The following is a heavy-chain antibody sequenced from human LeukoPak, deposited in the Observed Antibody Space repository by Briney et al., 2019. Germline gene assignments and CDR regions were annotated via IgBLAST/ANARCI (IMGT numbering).Heavy chain of an antibody. CDR2: MNPNSGNT. Sequence: ASVKVSCKASGYTFTSYDINWVRQATGQGLEWMGWMNPNSGNTGYAQKFQGRVTITRNTYISTAYMELSSLRSEDTAVYYCARGEAYYSNYYYYMDVWGKGTTVTVSS. CDR1: GYTFTSYD. J-gene: IGHJ6*03. D-gene: IGHD4-11*01. CDR3: ARGEAYYSNYYYYMDV. V-gene: IGHV1-8*03.